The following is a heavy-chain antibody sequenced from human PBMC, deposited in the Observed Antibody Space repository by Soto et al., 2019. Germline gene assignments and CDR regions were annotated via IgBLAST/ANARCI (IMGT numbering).Heavy chain of an antibody. J-gene: IGHJ4*02. CDR2: IFYTGNT. D-gene: IGHD3-9*01. V-gene: IGHV4-59*01. CDR1: GGSISNYY. Sequence: PSETLSLTCTVSGGSISNYYWSWIRQPPGKGLEWIGHIFYTGNTNYNPSLKTRLTISLDTSKNQFSLKLSSVTAADTAVYYCARSVILTGGSYKGLIRLHYFDTWGPGTLVTVSS. CDR3: ARSVILTGGSYKGLIRLHYFDT.